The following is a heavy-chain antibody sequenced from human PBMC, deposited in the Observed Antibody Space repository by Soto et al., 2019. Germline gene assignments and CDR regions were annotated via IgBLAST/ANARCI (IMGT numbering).Heavy chain of an antibody. J-gene: IGHJ6*02. D-gene: IGHD2-2*01. CDR2: IYFSGST. CDR1: GGSISSFS. CDR3: ARGTSWSGMDV. V-gene: IGHV4-59*01. Sequence: LSLTCSVSGGSISSFSWSWIRQPPGKGLEWIGYIYFSGSTNYNPSLKSRLTISVDTSKNRFSLNLSSVTAADTAVYYCARGTSWSGMDVWGQGTRVTFSS.